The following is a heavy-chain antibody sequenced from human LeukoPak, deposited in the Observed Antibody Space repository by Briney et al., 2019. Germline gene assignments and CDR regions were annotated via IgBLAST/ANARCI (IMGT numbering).Heavy chain of an antibody. V-gene: IGHV3-30*03. D-gene: IGHD1-26*01. CDR2: ISYDGSNK. Sequence: GGSLRLSCAASGFTFNSYGMHWVRQAPGKGLEWVAVISYDGSNKYYADSVKGRFTISRDNSKNTLYLQMNSLRAEDTAVYYCARHFRREVLIGSAFDIWGQGTMVTVSS. J-gene: IGHJ3*02. CDR3: ARHFRREVLIGSAFDI. CDR1: GFTFNSYG.